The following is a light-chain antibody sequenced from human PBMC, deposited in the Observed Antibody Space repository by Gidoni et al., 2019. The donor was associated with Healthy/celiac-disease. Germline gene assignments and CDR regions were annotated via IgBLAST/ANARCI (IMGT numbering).Light chain of an antibody. V-gene: IGKV2-28*01. CDR1: QSLLHSNGYNY. Sequence: DIVMTQSPLSLPVTPGDPASISCRPSQSLLHSNGYNYLDWYLQKPGQSPQLLIYLGSNRASGVPDRFSGSGSGTDFTLKISRVEAEDVGVYYCMQALQTRLTFGGGTKVEIK. CDR3: MQALQTRLT. CDR2: LGS. J-gene: IGKJ4*01.